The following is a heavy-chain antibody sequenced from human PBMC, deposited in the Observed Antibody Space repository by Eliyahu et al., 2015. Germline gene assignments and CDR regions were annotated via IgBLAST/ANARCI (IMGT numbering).Heavy chain of an antibody. Sequence: EVQLVXSGGGLVQPGGSLRLXCAASGFTFRGYWMSWARQAPGKGXEWVANIKKDGSEKYYVDSVKGRFTISRDNAKNSLYLQMNSLRAEDTAVYYCARELGTAGYGMDVWGQGTTVTVSS. CDR1: GFTFRGYW. V-gene: IGHV3-7*01. CDR2: IKKDGSEK. D-gene: IGHD7-27*01. J-gene: IGHJ6*02. CDR3: ARELGTAGYGMDV.